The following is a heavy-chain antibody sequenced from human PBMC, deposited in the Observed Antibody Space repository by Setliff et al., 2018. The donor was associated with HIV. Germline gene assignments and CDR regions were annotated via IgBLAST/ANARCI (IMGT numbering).Heavy chain of an antibody. CDR1: GGTFSSYG. V-gene: IGHV1-69*13. CDR2: ITPISGTA. J-gene: IGHJ6*03. D-gene: IGHD3-16*02. CDR3: VRGGQYYRSTYYYYYMDV. Sequence: SVKVSCKASGGTFSSYGISWVRQAPGQGLEWMGGITPISGTANYAQKFQGRVTIAADEFTSTAYMELSSLRSEDTAVYYCVRGGQYYRSTYYYYYMDVWGKGTTGTSP.